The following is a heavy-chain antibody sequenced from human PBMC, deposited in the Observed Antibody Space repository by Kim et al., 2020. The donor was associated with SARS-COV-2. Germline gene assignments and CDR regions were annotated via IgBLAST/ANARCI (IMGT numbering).Heavy chain of an antibody. D-gene: IGHD5-12*01. CDR1: WLTVSNNY. J-gene: IGHJ4*02. V-gene: IGHV3-53*01. CDR3: ARSRDGYNGLFDY. CDR2: MYTCGNT. Sequence: WGSLRLSCAASWLTVSNNYMTWVRQAPGKGLEWVSVMYTCGNTYYADSVKGRFTISRDISKNTLYLHMNSPRAEDTAVYYWARSRDGYNGLFDYLGQGT.